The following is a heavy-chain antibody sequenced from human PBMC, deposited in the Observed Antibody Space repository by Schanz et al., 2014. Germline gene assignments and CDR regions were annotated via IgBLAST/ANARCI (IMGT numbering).Heavy chain of an antibody. V-gene: IGHV4-39*01. CDR2: LYYTGKT. D-gene: IGHD3-3*01. Sequence: QLQMQTSGPGLVRPWETLSLTCTVSGGSISDSGAYWGWFRQTPGKGLEWLGCLYYTGKTHYNPPQKSQVTIPQDTPKHDFPLTLTSGTAADTAVYYCVRHGNYEFWHGPTPQFENWGQGTLVTVS. CDR3: VRHGNYEFWHGPTPQFEN. J-gene: IGHJ4*02. CDR1: GGSISDSGAY.